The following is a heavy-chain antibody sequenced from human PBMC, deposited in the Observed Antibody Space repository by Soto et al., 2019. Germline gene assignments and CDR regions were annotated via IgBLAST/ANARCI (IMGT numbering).Heavy chain of an antibody. Sequence: QVQLVESGGGEVQPGTSLRLSCSASGFIFSDHGMHWVRQAPGKGLEWVAVVSSDGTKTFYADSVKGRLTIYRDNSKNRLYLHMNSLRPDDTAVYYCAKDLRQGASGATVYGMDVWGQGTTVTVSS. D-gene: IGHD5-12*01. CDR2: VSSDGTKT. CDR1: GFIFSDHG. J-gene: IGHJ6*02. CDR3: AKDLRQGASGATVYGMDV. V-gene: IGHV3-30*18.